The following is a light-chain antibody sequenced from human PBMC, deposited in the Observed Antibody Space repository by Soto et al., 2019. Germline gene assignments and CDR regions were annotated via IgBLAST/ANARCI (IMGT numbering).Light chain of an antibody. V-gene: IGKV1-5*03. J-gene: IGKJ5*01. CDR2: KAS. CDR3: QQYNSYR. Sequence: DIQMTQSPSTLSASVGDRVTITCRASQSISSWLAWYQQKPGKAPKLLIYKASSLESGVPSRFSGSGSGTEFTLTISSLQPDDFATYYCQQYNSYRFGQGTRLEIK. CDR1: QSISSW.